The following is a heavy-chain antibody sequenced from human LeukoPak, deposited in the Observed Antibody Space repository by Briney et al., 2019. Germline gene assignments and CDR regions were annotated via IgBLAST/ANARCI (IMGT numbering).Heavy chain of an antibody. J-gene: IGHJ4*02. D-gene: IGHD3-22*01. V-gene: IGHV1-18*01. CDR2: ISSYNGKT. Sequence: ASVKVSCKASGCRFTSYSISWVRQAPGQGLEWVGWISSYNGKTNYGKNVQGRVTMTTDTSTSTVYMELRSLRSDDTAIYYCARNYDSSKDGNDYWGQGTLVTVSS. CDR1: GCRFTSYS. CDR3: ARNYDSSKDGNDY.